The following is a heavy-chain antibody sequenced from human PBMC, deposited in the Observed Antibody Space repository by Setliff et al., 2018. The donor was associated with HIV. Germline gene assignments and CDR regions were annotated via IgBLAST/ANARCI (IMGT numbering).Heavy chain of an antibody. CDR1: GYTLSELS. D-gene: IGHD3-10*01. J-gene: IGHJ1*01. Sequence: GASVKVSCKISGYTLSELSMHWVRQAPGKGLEWMVGFNPEEGKTIYAQKFQGRVTMTEDTSTDTAFMDLNNLRSEDTAVYYCAAAISSRHYYGSALGGRGTRVTVSS. CDR3: AAAISSRHYYGSAL. CDR2: FNPEEGKT. V-gene: IGHV1-24*01.